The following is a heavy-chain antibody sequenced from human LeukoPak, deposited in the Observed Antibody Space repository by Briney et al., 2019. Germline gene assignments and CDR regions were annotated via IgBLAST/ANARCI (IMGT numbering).Heavy chain of an antibody. J-gene: IGHJ4*02. CDR3: ARDHIAAAGTLDY. Sequence: PGGSLRLSCAASGFTLSSYGMHWVRQAPGKGLEWVAVIWYDGSNKYYADSVKCRFTIYRDNSKNTLYLQMNSLRAEDTAVYYCARDHIAAAGTLDYWGQGTLVTVSS. V-gene: IGHV3-33*01. CDR1: GFTLSSYG. D-gene: IGHD6-13*01. CDR2: IWYDGSNK.